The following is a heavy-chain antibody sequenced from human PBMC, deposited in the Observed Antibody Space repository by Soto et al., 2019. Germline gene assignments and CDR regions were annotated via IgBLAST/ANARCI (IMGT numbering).Heavy chain of an antibody. V-gene: IGHV1-18*01. CDR3: ARDTAGEPYDFWSGYYTSVGDSAHHQIYYYYMDV. J-gene: IGHJ6*03. CDR2: ISAYNGNT. CDR1: GYTFTSYG. D-gene: IGHD3-3*01. Sequence: ASVKVSCKASGYTFTSYGISWVRQAPGQGLEWMGWISAYNGNTNYAQKLQGRVTMTTDTSTSTAYMELRSLRSDDTAVYYCARDTAGEPYDFWSGYYTSVGDSAHHQIYYYYMDVWGKGTTVTVSS.